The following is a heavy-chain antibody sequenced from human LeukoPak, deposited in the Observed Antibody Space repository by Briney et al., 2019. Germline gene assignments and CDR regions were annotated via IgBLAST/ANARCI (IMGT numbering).Heavy chain of an antibody. CDR1: GFTLSSYG. CDR3: AKDGITGTREGY. V-gene: IGHV3-30*02. Sequence: PGGSLRLSCAASGFTLSSYGMHWVRQAPGKGLEWVAFIRYDGSNKYYADSVKGRFTISRDNSKNTLYLQMNSLRAEDTAVYYCAKDGITGTREGYWGQGTLVTVSS. CDR2: IRYDGSNK. J-gene: IGHJ4*02. D-gene: IGHD1-7*01.